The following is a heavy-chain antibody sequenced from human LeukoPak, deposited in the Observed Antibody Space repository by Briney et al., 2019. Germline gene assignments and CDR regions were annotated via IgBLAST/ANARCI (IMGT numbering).Heavy chain of an antibody. J-gene: IGHJ2*01. CDR2: INPNSGGT. D-gene: IGHD5-18*01. V-gene: IGHV1-2*02. Sequence: ASVKVSCKASGYTFTGYYMHWVRQAPGQGLEWMGWINPNSGGTNYAQKFQGRVTMTRDTSISTAYMELSRLRSDDTAVYYCARIPGRGYSYGKTYWYFDLWGRGTLVTVSS. CDR1: GYTFTGYY. CDR3: ARIPGRGYSYGKTYWYFDL.